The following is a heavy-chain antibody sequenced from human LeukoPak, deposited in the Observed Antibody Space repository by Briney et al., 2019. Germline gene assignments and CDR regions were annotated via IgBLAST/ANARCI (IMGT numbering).Heavy chain of an antibody. V-gene: IGHV3-11*04. CDR1: GFNFSDYY. CDR2: ISSSGSTI. D-gene: IGHD2-2*01. Sequence: PGGSLRLPCAASGFNFSDYYMSWIRQAPGKGLEWVSYISSSGSTIYYADSVKGRFTISRDNAKNSLYLQMNSLRAEDTAVYYCARSIVVVPAAMWAWYFDLWGRGTLVTVSS. CDR3: ARSIVVVPAAMWAWYFDL. J-gene: IGHJ2*01.